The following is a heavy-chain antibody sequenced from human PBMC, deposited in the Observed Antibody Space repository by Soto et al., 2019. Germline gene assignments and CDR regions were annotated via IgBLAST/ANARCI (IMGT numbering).Heavy chain of an antibody. J-gene: IGHJ4*02. V-gene: IGHV4-39*01. CDR1: GGSISSSSYY. CDR2: IYYSGST. CDR3: ARLLVRGALRGGFAY. D-gene: IGHD3-10*01. Sequence: SETLSLTCTVSGGSISSSSYYWGWIRQPPGKGLEWIGSIYYSGSTYYNPSLKSRVTISVDTSKNQFSLKLSSVTAADTAVYYCARLLVRGALRGGFAYWGQGTLVTVSS.